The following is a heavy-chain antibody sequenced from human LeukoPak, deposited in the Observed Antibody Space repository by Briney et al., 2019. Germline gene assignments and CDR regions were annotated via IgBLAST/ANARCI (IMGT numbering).Heavy chain of an antibody. D-gene: IGHD3-22*01. CDR3: ARAAYDSSGYLTL. CDR1: GFTFSSYG. Sequence: PGRSLRLSCAASGFTFSSYGMHWVRQAPGKGLEWVALIWYDGNNKYYADSVKGRFTISRDNSKNTLYLQLNSLRAEDTAVYYCARAAYDSSGYLTLWGQXTLVTVSS. J-gene: IGHJ4*02. CDR2: IWYDGNNK. V-gene: IGHV3-33*01.